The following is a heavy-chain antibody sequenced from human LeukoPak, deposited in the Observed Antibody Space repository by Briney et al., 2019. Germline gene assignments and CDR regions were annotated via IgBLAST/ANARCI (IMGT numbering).Heavy chain of an antibody. CDR3: ANLVGYCSTTGCYPVDY. Sequence: PGGSLRLSCAASGFTFSTYAMSWVRQAPGKGLEWVSAISVSAGSTYYADSVKGRFTISRDNSKNTLYLQMNSLRVEDTAVYYCANLVGYCSTTGCYPVDYWGQGTLVTVSS. CDR1: GFTFSTYA. CDR2: ISVSAGST. V-gene: IGHV3-23*01. J-gene: IGHJ4*02. D-gene: IGHD2-2*01.